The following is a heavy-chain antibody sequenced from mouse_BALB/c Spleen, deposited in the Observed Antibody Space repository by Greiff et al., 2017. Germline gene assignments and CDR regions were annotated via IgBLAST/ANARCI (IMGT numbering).Heavy chain of an antibody. J-gene: IGHJ2*01. CDR3: ARQDDYFDY. Sequence: VQLKQSGPGLVKPSQSLSLTCTVTGYSITSDYAWNWIRQFPGNKLEWMGYISYSGSTSYNPSLKSRISITRDTSKNQFFLQLNSVTTEDTATYYCARQDDYFDYWGQGTTLTVSS. CDR1: GYSITSDYA. V-gene: IGHV3-2*02. CDR2: ISYSGST.